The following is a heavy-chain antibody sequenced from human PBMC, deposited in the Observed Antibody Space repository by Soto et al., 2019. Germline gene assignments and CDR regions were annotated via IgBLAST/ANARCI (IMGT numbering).Heavy chain of an antibody. CDR2: ITYDGSNK. Sequence: PGGSLRLSCQASGFNFDNYGMHWVRQAPCKGLEWVAVITYDGSNKYYADSVKGRFTISRDNSKNTLSLHLNTLKPEDTAVYHCEKDSVGGTFYTPLGFWGQGTLVTVYS. CDR1: GFNFDNYG. J-gene: IGHJ4*02. D-gene: IGHD1-7*01. V-gene: IGHV3-30*18. CDR3: EKDSVGGTFYTPLGF.